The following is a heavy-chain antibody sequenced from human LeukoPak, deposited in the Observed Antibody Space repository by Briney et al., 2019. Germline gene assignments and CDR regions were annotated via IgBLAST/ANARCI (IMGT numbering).Heavy chain of an antibody. CDR3: AREAVSLDY. Sequence: SVKVSCKAYGGTFSSYALSWVRQDPGQGLEWMGGIIPIFGTANYAQKFQGRVTITADESTSTAYMELSSLRSEDTAVYYCAREAVSLDYWGQGTLVTVSS. CDR2: IIPIFGTA. D-gene: IGHD2-15*01. CDR1: GGTFSSYA. V-gene: IGHV1-69*01. J-gene: IGHJ4*02.